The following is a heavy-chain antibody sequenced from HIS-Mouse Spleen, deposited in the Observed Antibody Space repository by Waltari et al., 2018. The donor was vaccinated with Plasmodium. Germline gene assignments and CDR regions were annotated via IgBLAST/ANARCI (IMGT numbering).Heavy chain of an antibody. Sequence: EVQLVESGGGLVQPGGSLRLSCAASGFTFSSYWMSWVRQAPGKRLEWVANRKQDGSEKYYVDSGKGRFTISRDNAKNSLYLQMNSLRAEDTAVYYCASSWYWYFDLWGRGTLVTVSS. J-gene: IGHJ2*01. CDR2: RKQDGSEK. D-gene: IGHD6-13*01. CDR3: ASSWYWYFDL. CDR1: GFTFSSYW. V-gene: IGHV3-7*01.